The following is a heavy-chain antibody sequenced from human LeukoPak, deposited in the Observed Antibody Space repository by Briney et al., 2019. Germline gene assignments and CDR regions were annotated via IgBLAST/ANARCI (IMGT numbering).Heavy chain of an antibody. CDR2: ISAYKGDT. Sequence: GASVKVSCKASGYTFTSYGINWVRQAPGQGLEWMGWISAYKGDTNYAQKLQGRVTMTTDTSTSTAYMELRSLRSDDTAVYYCAREYSGSSFSDHYYYMDVWGKGTTVTVSS. V-gene: IGHV1-18*01. J-gene: IGHJ6*03. CDR3: AREYSGSSFSDHYYYMDV. CDR1: GYTFTSYG. D-gene: IGHD6-6*01.